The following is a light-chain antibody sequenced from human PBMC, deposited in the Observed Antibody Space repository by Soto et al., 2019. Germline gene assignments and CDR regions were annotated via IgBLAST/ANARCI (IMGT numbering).Light chain of an antibody. CDR3: QQYGNWPFS. J-gene: IGKJ5*01. V-gene: IGKV3-20*01. Sequence: EIVLTQSPGTLSLSPGERVTLSCRASQSVNSSYLAWYQHKPGQAPRLLIYGASTRATGIPDRFSGSGSGTDFTLTIARLEPGDFAVYYCQQYGNWPFSFGQGTRLEIK. CDR1: QSVNSSY. CDR2: GAS.